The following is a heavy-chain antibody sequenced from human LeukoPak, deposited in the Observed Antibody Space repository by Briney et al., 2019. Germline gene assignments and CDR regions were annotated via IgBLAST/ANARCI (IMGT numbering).Heavy chain of an antibody. V-gene: IGHV4-39*01. CDR2: IYYSGST. D-gene: IGHD3-22*01. Sequence: SETLSLTCTVSGGSISSSSYYWGWIRQPPGKGLEWIGSIYYSGSTYYNPSLKSRVTISVDTSENQFSLKLSSVTAADTAVYYCARRKVVVDYWGQGTLVTVSS. J-gene: IGHJ4*02. CDR1: GGSISSSSYY. CDR3: ARRKVVVDY.